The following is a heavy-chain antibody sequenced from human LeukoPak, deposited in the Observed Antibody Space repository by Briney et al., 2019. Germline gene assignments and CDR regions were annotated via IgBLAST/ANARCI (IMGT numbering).Heavy chain of an antibody. CDR1: GGPISSYY. J-gene: IGHJ6*02. CDR2: IYYSGST. Sequence: SETLSLTCTVSGGPISSYYWSWIRQPPGKGLEWIGYIYYSGSTNYNPSLKSRVTISVDTSKNQFSLKLSSVTAADTAVYYCARVGSYGMDVWGQGTTVTVSS. V-gene: IGHV4-59*01. CDR3: ARVGSYGMDV.